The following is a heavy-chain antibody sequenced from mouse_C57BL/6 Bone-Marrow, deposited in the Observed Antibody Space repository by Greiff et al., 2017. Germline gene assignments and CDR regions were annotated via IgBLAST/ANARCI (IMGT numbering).Heavy chain of an antibody. CDR2: ISSGGDYI. J-gene: IGHJ4*01. CDR3: TRSSFITTAFYARDY. D-gene: IGHD1-1*01. CDR1: GFTFSSYA. Sequence: EVQGVESGEGLVKPGGSLKLSCAASGFTFSSYAMSWVRQTPEKRLEWVAYISSGGDYIYYADTVKGRFTISRDNARNTLYLQMSSLKSEDTAMXYCTRSSFITTAFYARDYWGQGTSVTVSS. V-gene: IGHV5-9-1*02.